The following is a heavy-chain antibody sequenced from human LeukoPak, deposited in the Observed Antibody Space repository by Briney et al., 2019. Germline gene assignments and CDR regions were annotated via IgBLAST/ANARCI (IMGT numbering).Heavy chain of an antibody. V-gene: IGHV4-39*01. J-gene: IGHJ4*02. CDR1: GGSISSSSYY. CDR3: ASRGGGYFDY. D-gene: IGHD3-10*01. Sequence: SETLSLTCTVSGGSISSSSYYWGWIRQPPGQGLEWIGSIYYSGGTYYNPSRKSRVTISGDTSKNQFSLKLSFPTAADTAVYYCASRGGGYFDYWGQGTLVTVSS. CDR2: IYYSGGT.